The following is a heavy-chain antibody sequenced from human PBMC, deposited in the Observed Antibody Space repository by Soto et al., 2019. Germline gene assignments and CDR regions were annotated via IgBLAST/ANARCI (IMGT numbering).Heavy chain of an antibody. V-gene: IGHV6-1*01. D-gene: IGHD3-16*01. CDR1: GDSASGNSAA. CDR2: TYYRSKWYN. CDR3: AREFLYYERPASYFDY. J-gene: IGHJ4*02. Sequence: SQTISITCVSSGDSASGNSAAWNWIRQSPSRGLEWLGRTYYRSKWYNDYAVSVKSRITVTPGTSKNQFSLHLNSVTPEDTAVYYCAREFLYYERPASYFDYWGQGALVTGS.